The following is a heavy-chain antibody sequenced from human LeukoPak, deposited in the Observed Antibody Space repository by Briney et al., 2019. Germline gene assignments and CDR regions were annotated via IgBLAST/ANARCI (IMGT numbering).Heavy chain of an antibody. CDR3: AKDRDTSGWRYFDY. D-gene: IGHD6-19*01. V-gene: IGHV3-30*18. J-gene: IGHJ4*02. Sequence: QPGGSLRLSCAASGFTFSNYGMHWVRQAPGKGLEWVAVISYDGSNTYYADSVKGRFTISRDNSKTTLYLQMNSLRTEDTALFYCAKDRDTSGWRYFDYWGQGTLVTVSS. CDR1: GFTFSNYG. CDR2: ISYDGSNT.